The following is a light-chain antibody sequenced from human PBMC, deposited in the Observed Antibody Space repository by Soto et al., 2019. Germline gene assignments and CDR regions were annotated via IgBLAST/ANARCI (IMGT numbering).Light chain of an antibody. V-gene: IGKV3-11*01. Sequence: EIVLTQSPATLSLSPGERATLSCRASESVTSFLAWYQQKPGQAPRLLIYDASNRATGISARFSGSGSGTDFTLAISSLEPEDFAVYYCQQRSDLPRTFGQGTKVESK. CDR1: ESVTSF. CDR3: QQRSDLPRT. J-gene: IGKJ1*01. CDR2: DAS.